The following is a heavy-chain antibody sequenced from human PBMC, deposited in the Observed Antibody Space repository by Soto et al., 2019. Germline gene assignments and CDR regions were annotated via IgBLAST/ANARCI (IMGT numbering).Heavy chain of an antibody. D-gene: IGHD2-15*01. CDR3: AKGVVVATSYSQH. CDR1: GFTFSSYG. V-gene: IGHV3-30*18. J-gene: IGHJ1*01. Sequence: QVQLVESGGGVVQPGRSLRLSCAASGFTFSSYGMHWGRQAPGKGLEWVAVISYDGRDKYYADSVKGRFTISRDNSNNTLYRQMDSMRADVTAVYYCAKGVVVATSYSQHWGQGTLDTVSS. CDR2: ISYDGRDK.